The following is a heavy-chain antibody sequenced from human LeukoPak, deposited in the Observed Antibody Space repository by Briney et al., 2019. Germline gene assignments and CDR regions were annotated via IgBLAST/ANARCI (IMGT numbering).Heavy chain of an antibody. CDR3: AKGLILWFGELLPRPFDY. CDR2: ISGSGGST. D-gene: IGHD3-10*01. V-gene: IGHV3-23*01. CDR1: GFTFSSYA. J-gene: IGHJ4*02. Sequence: GGSLGLSCAASGFTFSSYAMSWVRQAPGKGLEWVSAISGSGGSTYYADSVKGRFTISRDNSKNTLYLQMNSLRAEDTAVYYCAKGLILWFGELLPRPFDYWGQGTLVTVSS.